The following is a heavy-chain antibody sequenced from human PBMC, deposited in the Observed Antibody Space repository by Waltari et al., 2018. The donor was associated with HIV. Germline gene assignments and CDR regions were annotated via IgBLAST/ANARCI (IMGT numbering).Heavy chain of an antibody. V-gene: IGHV4-30-2*01. CDR2: IHHGGNT. CDR3: ASLAPRLPSFALDV. Sequence: QLQLQDSGSGLVKPSQTLSLTCAVSGAAISSPSYPWTWVRQPPGKGLEWIGYIHHGGNTYYNPSLKSRVTILMDRSKNHFSLRLSSVTAADTAVYYCASLAPRLPSFALDVWGQGTTVTVSS. J-gene: IGHJ6*02. D-gene: IGHD3-16*01. CDR1: GAAISSPSYP.